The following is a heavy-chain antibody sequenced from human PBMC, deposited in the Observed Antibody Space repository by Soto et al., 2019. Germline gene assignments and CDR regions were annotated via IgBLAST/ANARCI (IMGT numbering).Heavy chain of an antibody. D-gene: IGHD3-10*01. CDR3: ARDGSGAYFDY. CDR1: SGSVSSGSYY. V-gene: IGHV4-39*02. CDR2: IYYRGST. Sequence: TLSLTCTVSSGSVSSGSYYWGWIRQPPGKGLEWIGSIYYRGSTYYNPSLKSRVTISVDTSKNQFSLKLSSVTAADTAVYYCARDGSGAYFDYWGQGTLVTVSS. J-gene: IGHJ4*02.